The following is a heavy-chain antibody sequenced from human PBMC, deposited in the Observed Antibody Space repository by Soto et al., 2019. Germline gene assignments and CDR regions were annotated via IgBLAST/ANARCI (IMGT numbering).Heavy chain of an antibody. D-gene: IGHD6-6*01. V-gene: IGHV1-69*13. J-gene: IGHJ6*02. Sequence: ASVKVSCKASGGTFSSYAISWVRQAPGQGLEWMGGIIPIFGTANYAQKFQGRVTITADESTSTAYMGLSSLRSEDTAVYYCARESIAARRGIYYYYGMDVWGQGTTVTVSS. CDR2: IIPIFGTA. CDR3: ARESIAARRGIYYYYGMDV. CDR1: GGTFSSYA.